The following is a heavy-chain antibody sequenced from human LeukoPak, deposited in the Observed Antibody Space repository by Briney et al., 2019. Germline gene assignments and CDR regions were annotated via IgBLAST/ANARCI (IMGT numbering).Heavy chain of an antibody. J-gene: IGHJ4*02. D-gene: IGHD1-26*01. Sequence: GGSLRLSCAASGFILSTYGMHWVRQAPGKGLEWVAVIWYDGSNQYYVDSVKGRFTVSRDNAKNTLYLQMNSLRAEDTAVYYCATDRDSGKYYDYWGQGTLVTVSS. CDR1: GFILSTYG. CDR3: ATDRDSGKYYDY. CDR2: IWYDGSNQ. V-gene: IGHV3-33*08.